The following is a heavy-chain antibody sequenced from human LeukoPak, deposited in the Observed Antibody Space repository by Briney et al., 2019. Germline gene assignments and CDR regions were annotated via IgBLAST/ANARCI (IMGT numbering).Heavy chain of an antibody. CDR3: ARALRTRYGAHEGNWFDP. CDR2: IYTSGST. CDR1: GGSISSYY. D-gene: IGHD4-17*01. J-gene: IGHJ5*02. V-gene: IGHV4-4*07. Sequence: SETLSLTCTVSGGSISSYYWSWIRQPAGEGLEWIGRIYTSGSTNYNPSLKSRVTMSVDTSKNQFSLKLSSVTAADTAVYYCARALRTRYGAHEGNWFDPWGQGTLVTVSS.